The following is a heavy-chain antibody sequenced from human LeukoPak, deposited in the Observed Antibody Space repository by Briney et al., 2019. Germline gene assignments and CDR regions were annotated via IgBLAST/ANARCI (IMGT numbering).Heavy chain of an antibody. Sequence: ASVRVSCKASGGTFSSYAISWVRQAPGQGLEWMGWINTNTGNPTYAQGFTGRFVFSLDTSVSTAYLQISSLKAEDTAVYYCARDLLWFGELFIDYWGQGTLVTVSS. D-gene: IGHD3-10*01. CDR3: ARDLLWFGELFIDY. J-gene: IGHJ4*02. V-gene: IGHV7-4-1*02. CDR1: GGTFSSYA. CDR2: INTNTGNP.